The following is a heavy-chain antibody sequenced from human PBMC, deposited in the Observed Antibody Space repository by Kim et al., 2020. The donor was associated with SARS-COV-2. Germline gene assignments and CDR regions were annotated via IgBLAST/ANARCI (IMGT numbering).Heavy chain of an antibody. CDR3: TRFKWFGEEGF. CDR1: GFSFTNYA. CDR2: ISGSGGDT. J-gene: IGHJ4*02. D-gene: IGHD3-10*01. V-gene: IGHV3-23*01. Sequence: GGSLRLSCVGSGFSFTNYAMSWVRQAPGKVLDWVSRISGSGGDTFYADSVKGRFTISRDNSKNTLYLQMNSLRVEDTAVYYCTRFKWFGEEGFWGQGTLVIVSS.